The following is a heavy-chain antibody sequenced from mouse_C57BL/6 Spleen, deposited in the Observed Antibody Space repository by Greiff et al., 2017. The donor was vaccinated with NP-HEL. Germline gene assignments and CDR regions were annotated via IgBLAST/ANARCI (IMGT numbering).Heavy chain of an antibody. Sequence: QVQLQQPGAELVRPGSSVKLSCKASGYTFTSYWMHWVKQRPIQGLEWIGNIDPSDSETHYNQKFKDKATLTVDKSSSTAYMQLSSLTSEASAVYYCETRDDYSTRDYWGQGTTLTVSS. CDR3: ETRDDYSTRDY. D-gene: IGHD2-4*01. J-gene: IGHJ2*01. V-gene: IGHV1-52*01. CDR1: GYTFTSYW. CDR2: IDPSDSET.